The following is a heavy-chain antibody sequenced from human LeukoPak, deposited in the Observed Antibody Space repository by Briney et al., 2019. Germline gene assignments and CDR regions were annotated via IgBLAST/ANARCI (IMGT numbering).Heavy chain of an antibody. V-gene: IGHV4-59*11. CDR1: GDSISSHY. CDR2: VYHTGST. J-gene: IGHJ4*02. D-gene: IGHD3-22*01. Sequence: SETLSLTCNVSGDSISSHYWSWIRQPPGKGLEWIGLVYHTGSTNHNPSLKSRVTISVDTSKNQFSLKLSSVTAADTAVYYCARERRRGYYDSSGYYYSWGQGTLVTVSS. CDR3: ARERRRGYYDSSGYYYS.